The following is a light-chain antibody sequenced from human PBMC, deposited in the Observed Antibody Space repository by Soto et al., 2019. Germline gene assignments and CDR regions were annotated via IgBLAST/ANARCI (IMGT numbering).Light chain of an antibody. V-gene: IGLV2-14*01. CDR3: SSYTSSNTPYV. CDR2: EVT. J-gene: IGLJ1*01. Sequence: QSVLTHPASGSGSPGQSITICCPETSSDVGAYNFVSWYQHHPGKPPNPILYEVTTLPSGVSSRFSGSKSGNTASLTTSGLQADDEANYYCSSYTSSNTPYVFGTGTKVTVL. CDR1: SSDVGAYNF.